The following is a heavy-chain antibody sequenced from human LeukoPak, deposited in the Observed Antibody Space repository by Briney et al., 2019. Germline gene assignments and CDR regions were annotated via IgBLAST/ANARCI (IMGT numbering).Heavy chain of an antibody. J-gene: IGHJ4*02. CDR2: IKQDGSDK. CDR3: ARETIYGDYQLSYFDY. V-gene: IGHV3-7*03. CDR1: GFTFSNYW. D-gene: IGHD4-17*01. Sequence: PGGSLRLSCAASGFTFSNYWMTWVRQAPGKGLEWVANIKQDGSDKYYVDSVKGRFSISRDSAKNSLYLQMNSLRAEDTAVYFCARETIYGDYQLSYFDYWGQGTLVTVSS.